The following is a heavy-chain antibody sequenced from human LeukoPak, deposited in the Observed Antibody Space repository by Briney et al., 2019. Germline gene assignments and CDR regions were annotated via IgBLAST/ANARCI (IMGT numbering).Heavy chain of an antibody. CDR3: ARVNNYYDSSGYYPLDY. CDR1: GGTFSSYA. CDR2: IIPIFGTT. J-gene: IGHJ4*02. D-gene: IGHD3-22*01. V-gene: IGHV1-69*05. Sequence: ASVKVPCKASGGTFSSYAISWVRQAPGQGLEWMGRIIPIFGTTNYAQKFQGRVTITTDESTSTAYMELSSLRSEDTAVYYCARVNNYYDSSGYYPLDYWGQGTLVTVSS.